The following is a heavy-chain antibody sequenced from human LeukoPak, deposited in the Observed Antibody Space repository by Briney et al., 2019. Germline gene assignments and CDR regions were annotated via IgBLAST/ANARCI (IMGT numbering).Heavy chain of an antibody. V-gene: IGHV4-59*01. Sequence: SETLSLTCTVSGGSISSYYWSWIRQPPGKGLEWIGYIYYSGSTNYNPSLKSRVTVSVDTSKNQFSLKLSSVTAADTAVYYCARGPFSSSSEAAFDYWGQGTLVTVSS. CDR2: IYYSGST. J-gene: IGHJ4*02. CDR3: ARGPFSSSSEAAFDY. D-gene: IGHD6-6*01. CDR1: GGSISSYY.